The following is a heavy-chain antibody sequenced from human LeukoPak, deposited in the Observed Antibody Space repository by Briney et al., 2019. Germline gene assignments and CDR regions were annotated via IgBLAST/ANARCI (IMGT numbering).Heavy chain of an antibody. Sequence: MTGGSLRLSCAASGFTFSSYSMNWVRQAPGKGLEWVSSISSSSSYIYYADSVKGRFTISRDNAKNSLYLQMNSLRAEDTAVYYCARALYNWNDVVYYGMDVWGQGTTVTVSS. V-gene: IGHV3-21*01. CDR2: ISSSSSYI. CDR1: GFTFSSYS. CDR3: ARALYNWNDVVYYGMDV. D-gene: IGHD1-20*01. J-gene: IGHJ6*02.